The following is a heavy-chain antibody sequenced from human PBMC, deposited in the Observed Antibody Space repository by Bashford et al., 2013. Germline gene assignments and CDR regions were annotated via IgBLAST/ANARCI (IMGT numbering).Heavy chain of an antibody. V-gene: IGHV1-18*01. CDR3: ARVPAADNWFDP. Sequence: WVRQAPGQGLEWMGWISAYNGNTNYAQKLQGRVTMTTDTSTSTAYMELRSLRSDDTAVYYCARVPAADNWFDPWGQGTLVTVSS. D-gene: IGHD2-2*01. CDR2: ISAYNGNT. J-gene: IGHJ5*02.